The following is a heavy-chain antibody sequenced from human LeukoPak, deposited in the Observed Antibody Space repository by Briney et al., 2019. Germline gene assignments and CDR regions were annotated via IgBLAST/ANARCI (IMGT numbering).Heavy chain of an antibody. CDR1: GGSFSGYY. Sequence: SETLSLTCAVYGGSFSGYYWSWIRQPPGKGLEWIGEINHSGSTNYNPSLKSRVIISVDTSKNQFSLKLSSVTAADTAVYYCARGTLGWYQLLPHYFDYWGQGTLVTVSS. CDR2: INHSGST. D-gene: IGHD2-2*01. V-gene: IGHV4-34*01. J-gene: IGHJ4*02. CDR3: ARGTLGWYQLLPHYFDY.